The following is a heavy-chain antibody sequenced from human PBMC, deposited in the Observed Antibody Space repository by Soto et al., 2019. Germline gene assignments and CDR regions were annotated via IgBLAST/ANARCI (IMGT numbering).Heavy chain of an antibody. V-gene: IGHV4-30-2*01. CDR1: GGSISTGGYS. Sequence: QLQLQESGSGLVKPSPTLSLTCAVSGGSISTGGYSWSWIRQPPGKGLERIGYIYPSGSSYYNPSLESRVTISVDRSKNQFSLKLSSVTAADTAVYCCARVPDDWGQGTLVNVS. D-gene: IGHD2-2*01. J-gene: IGHJ4*02. CDR2: IYPSGSS. CDR3: ARVPDD.